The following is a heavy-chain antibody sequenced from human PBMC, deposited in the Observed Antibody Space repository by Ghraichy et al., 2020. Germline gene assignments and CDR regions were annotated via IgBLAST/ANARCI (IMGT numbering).Heavy chain of an antibody. CDR2: IYYSGST. CDR1: GGSISSGGYY. J-gene: IGHJ5*02. D-gene: IGHD6-13*01. Sequence: TLSLTCTVSGGSISSGGYYWSWIRQHPGKGLEWIGYIYYSGSTYYNPSLKSRVTISVDTSKNQFSLKLSSVTAADTAVYYCARVRAAAATRWFDPWGQGTLVTVSS. V-gene: IGHV4-31*03. CDR3: ARVRAAAATRWFDP.